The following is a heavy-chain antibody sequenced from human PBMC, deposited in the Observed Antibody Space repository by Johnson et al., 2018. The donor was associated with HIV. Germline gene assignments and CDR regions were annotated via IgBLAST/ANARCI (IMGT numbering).Heavy chain of an antibody. CDR1: GFTVSSNY. D-gene: IGHD3-22*01. J-gene: IGHJ3*02. CDR2: IYSGGST. Sequence: VQLVESGGDLVQPGGSLRLSCAVSGFTVSSNYMSWVRRAPGKGLEWFSVIYSGGSTYYADSVTCRFTISRDNSKNTLYLQMNSLRAEDTAVYYCASSYYYDSSGYSGAFDIWGQGTMVTVSS. CDR3: ASSYYYDSSGYSGAFDI. V-gene: IGHV3-66*01.